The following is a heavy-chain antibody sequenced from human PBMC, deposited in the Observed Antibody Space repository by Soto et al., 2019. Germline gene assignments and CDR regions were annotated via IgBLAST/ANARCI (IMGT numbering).Heavy chain of an antibody. CDR2: IKQDGSEK. Sequence: EVQLVESGGGLVQPGGSLRLSCAASGFTFSSDWMSWVRQAPGKGLEWVANIKQDGSEKYYVDSVKGRFTISRDTAKNSLYLQMNSLRAEDTAVYYCAREIIAAADYWGQGTLVTVSS. V-gene: IGHV3-7*01. CDR3: AREIIAAADY. J-gene: IGHJ4*02. D-gene: IGHD6-13*01. CDR1: GFTFSSDW.